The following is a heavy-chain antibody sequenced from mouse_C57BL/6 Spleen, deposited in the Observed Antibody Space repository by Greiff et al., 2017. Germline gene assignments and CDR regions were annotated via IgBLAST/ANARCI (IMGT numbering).Heavy chain of an antibody. CDR2: IDPETGGT. V-gene: IGHV1-15*01. CDR3: TPQPSPYYYGSSPLVAY. D-gene: IGHD1-1*01. CDR1: GYTFTDYE. J-gene: IGHJ3*01. Sequence: QVQLQQSGAELVRPGASVTLSCKASGYTFTDYEMHWVKQTPVHGLEWIGAIDPETGGTAYNQKFKGKAILTADKSSSTAYMELRSLTSEDSAVYYCTPQPSPYYYGSSPLVAYWGQGTLVTVSA.